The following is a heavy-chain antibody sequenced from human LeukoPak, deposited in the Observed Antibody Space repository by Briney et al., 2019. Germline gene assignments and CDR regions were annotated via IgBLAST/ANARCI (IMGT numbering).Heavy chain of an antibody. CDR2: IVVGSGNT. D-gene: IGHD7-27*01. V-gene: IGHV1-58*02. CDR1: GFTFSASA. J-gene: IGHJ4*02. Sequence: ASVKVSCKASGFTFSASAIQWVRQARGQRLEWIGWIVVGSGNTNYAQKFQQRVIITGDMSTSTVYMELSSLTSEDTAVYYCAVPPHLVEETGGGFWGQGTLVTVSS. CDR3: AVPPHLVEETGGGF.